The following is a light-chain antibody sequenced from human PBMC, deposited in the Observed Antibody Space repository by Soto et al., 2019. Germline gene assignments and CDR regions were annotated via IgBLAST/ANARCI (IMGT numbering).Light chain of an antibody. Sequence: IVMTQSPATLSVSPGERATLSCRASQSVSSNLAWYQQKPGQAPRLLIYGASTRATDIPARFSGSGSGTDFTLTITSLQSEDFAVYYCQQYNKWPLTFGGGTKVEIK. J-gene: IGKJ4*01. CDR2: GAS. V-gene: IGKV3-15*01. CDR1: QSVSSN. CDR3: QQYNKWPLT.